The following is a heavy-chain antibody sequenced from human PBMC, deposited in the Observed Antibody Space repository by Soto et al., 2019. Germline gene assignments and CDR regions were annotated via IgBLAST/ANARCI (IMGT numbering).Heavy chain of an antibody. J-gene: IGHJ4*02. CDR3: ARGGWTYYFDY. V-gene: IGHV3-53*01. CDR2: IYGGGST. Sequence: GGSLRLSCAASGFSVSTNYMSWVRQAPGKGLEWVSVIYGGGSTYYADSVKGRFAISRDISKDMVYLQMNSLRAEDTAVYYCARGGWTYYFDYWGQGTLVTVSS. D-gene: IGHD3-10*01. CDR1: GFSVSTNY.